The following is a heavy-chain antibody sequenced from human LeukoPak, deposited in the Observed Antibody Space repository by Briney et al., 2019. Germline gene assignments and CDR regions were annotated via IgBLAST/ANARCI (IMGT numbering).Heavy chain of an antibody. CDR1: GFTITNHW. CDR3: AKALEQETVIALDS. Sequence: GGSLRLSCAASGFTITNHWMYWVRQAPGRGLVWVSRIKSDERSAAYADSVKGRFTISRDNSKNTLYLQMNSLRAEDTSIYFCAKALEQETVIALDSWGQGTLVTVSS. J-gene: IGHJ4*02. CDR2: IKSDERSA. D-gene: IGHD6-13*01. V-gene: IGHV3-74*03.